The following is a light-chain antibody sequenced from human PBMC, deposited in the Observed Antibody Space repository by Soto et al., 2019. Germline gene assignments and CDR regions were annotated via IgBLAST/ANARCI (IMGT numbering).Light chain of an antibody. V-gene: IGKV1-27*01. CDR3: QKYSSVPV. Sequence: DIQMTQSPTSLSASVGDRVTITCRASQDIRNFVAWYQQKPGKAPKRLIYAASTLQSGLPSRFSVSRSGTDFTLTINSLQPEDGATYSCQKYSSVPVFGPGTKVEIK. CDR1: QDIRNF. J-gene: IGKJ3*01. CDR2: AAS.